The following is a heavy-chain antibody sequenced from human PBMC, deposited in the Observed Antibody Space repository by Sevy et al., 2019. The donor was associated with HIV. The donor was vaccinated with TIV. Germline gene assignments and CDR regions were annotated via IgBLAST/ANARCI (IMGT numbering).Heavy chain of an antibody. D-gene: IGHD1-26*01. Sequence: ASVKVSCKASGYTFTDHFVHWVRQAPGQGLEWMGWINPTNGVTDYTRELRGRVTMTRDTSTDTVYMELRWLNSDDTAVYYCARAGPFSGVWSSDWHFDLWGRGTLVTVSS. CDR1: GYTFTDHF. CDR2: INPTNGVT. V-gene: IGHV1-2*02. J-gene: IGHJ2*01. CDR3: ARAGPFSGVWSSDWHFDL.